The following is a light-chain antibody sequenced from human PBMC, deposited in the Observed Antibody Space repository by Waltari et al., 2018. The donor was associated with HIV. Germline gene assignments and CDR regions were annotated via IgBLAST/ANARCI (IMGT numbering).Light chain of an antibody. CDR2: HDG. V-gene: IGLV3-1*01. CDR3: QAWDSSTARVV. CDR1: KLGEKY. Sequence: SYELTQPPSVSVSPGQTTSITCSGDKLGEKYACWYQQKPGQSPVLVIYHDGKRPSGIPERFSGSNSGNTATLTISGTQAMDEADYYCQAWDSSTARVVFGGGTKLTVL. J-gene: IGLJ2*01.